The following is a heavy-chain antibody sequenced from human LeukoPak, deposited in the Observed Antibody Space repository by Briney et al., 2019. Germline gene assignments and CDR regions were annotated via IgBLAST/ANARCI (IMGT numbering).Heavy chain of an antibody. Sequence: QAGGSLRLSCAASGFTFSSYSMNWVRQAPGKGLEWVSYISSSSSTIYYADSVKGRFTISRDNAKNSLYLQMNSLRAEDTAVYYCARTYYYDSSGYFPKYYIDYWGQGTLVTVSS. CDR2: ISSSSSTI. CDR3: ARTYYYDSSGYFPKYYIDY. CDR1: GFTFSSYS. J-gene: IGHJ4*02. V-gene: IGHV3-48*04. D-gene: IGHD3-22*01.